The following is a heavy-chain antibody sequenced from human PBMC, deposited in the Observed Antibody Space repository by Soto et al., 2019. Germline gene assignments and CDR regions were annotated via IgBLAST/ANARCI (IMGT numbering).Heavy chain of an antibody. D-gene: IGHD1-7*01. CDR3: ASDNWNYEFGYYGMVV. CDR2: TSAYNGNT. CDR1: GCTFTSYG. Sequence: SVKVSCKASGCTFTSYGISWVRQAPGQGLEWMGWTSAYNGNTNYARKLQGRVTMTTDTATSTAYMELRSLRSDDTAVYYCASDNWNYEFGYYGMVVWGQGTTVTVSS. J-gene: IGHJ6*02. V-gene: IGHV1-18*01.